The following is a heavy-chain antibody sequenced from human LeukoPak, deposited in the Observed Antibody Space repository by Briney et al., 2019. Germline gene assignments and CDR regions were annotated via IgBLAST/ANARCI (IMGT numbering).Heavy chain of an antibody. D-gene: IGHD6-19*01. CDR1: GFTFSDYY. Sequence: PGGSLRLSCAASGFTFSDYYMSWVRQAPGKGLEWVSIIYRSGSTYYADSVKGRFTISRDTSKNTLYLQMNSLRAEDTALYYCTSDGSSGWYYFDYWGQGTLVTVSS. J-gene: IGHJ4*02. CDR2: IYRSGST. V-gene: IGHV3-53*01. CDR3: TSDGSSGWYYFDY.